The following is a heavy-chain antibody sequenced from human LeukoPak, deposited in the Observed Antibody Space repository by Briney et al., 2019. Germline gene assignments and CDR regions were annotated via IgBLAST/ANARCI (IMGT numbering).Heavy chain of an antibody. CDR1: GFTFSNYG. Sequence: GGSLGLSCAASGFTFSNYGMHWVRQAPGKGLEWVAFLRRDGSDKYYADPVKGRFTISRDNSKNTVYLQMNSLRPEDTAVYYCAKDHSQNFDYWGQGTLVTVSS. CDR3: AKDHSQNFDY. D-gene: IGHD5-18*01. V-gene: IGHV3-30*02. CDR2: LRRDGSDK. J-gene: IGHJ4*02.